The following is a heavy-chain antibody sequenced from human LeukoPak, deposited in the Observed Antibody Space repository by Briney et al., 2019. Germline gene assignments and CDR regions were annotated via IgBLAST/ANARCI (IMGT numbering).Heavy chain of an antibody. J-gene: IGHJ4*02. D-gene: IGHD6-13*01. CDR2: IYYSGST. CDR3: ARSDGSSWRNFDY. CDR1: GGSISSYY. Sequence: PSETPSLTCTVSGGSISSYYWSWIQQPPGKGLEWIGYIYYSGSTNYNPSLKSRVTISVDTSKNQFSLKLSSVTAADTAVYYCARSDGSSWRNFDYWGQGTLVTVSS. V-gene: IGHV4-59*01.